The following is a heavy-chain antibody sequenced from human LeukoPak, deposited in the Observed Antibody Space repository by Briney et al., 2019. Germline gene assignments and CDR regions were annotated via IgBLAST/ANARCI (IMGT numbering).Heavy chain of an antibody. Sequence: GGSLRLSCAASGFNFRFYIMNWVRQAPGKGLEWISYISSDAKTVNYADSVKGRFTISRDNAKSSLYLQMNSLSADDTAVYYCARVGSRYGPPNSWGQGTLVTVSS. D-gene: IGHD5-18*01. CDR2: ISSDAKTV. CDR1: GFNFRFYI. V-gene: IGHV3-48*01. CDR3: ARVGSRYGPPNS. J-gene: IGHJ4*02.